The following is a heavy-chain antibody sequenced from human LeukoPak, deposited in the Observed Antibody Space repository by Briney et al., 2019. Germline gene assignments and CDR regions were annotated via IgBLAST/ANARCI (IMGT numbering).Heavy chain of an antibody. CDR2: IKQDGSEK. CDR3: ASTLRFSGIDY. D-gene: IGHD3-3*01. CDR1: GFTFSSYW. J-gene: IGHJ4*02. V-gene: IGHV3-7*01. Sequence: GGSLRLSCAASGFTFSSYWMSWVRQAPGKGLEWVANIKQDGSEKYYLDSVKGRFTISRDNAKNSLYLQMNSLRAEDTAVYYCASTLRFSGIDYWGQGTLVTVSS.